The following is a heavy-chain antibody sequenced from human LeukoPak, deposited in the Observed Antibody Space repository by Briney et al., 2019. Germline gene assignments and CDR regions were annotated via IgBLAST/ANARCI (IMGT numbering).Heavy chain of an antibody. D-gene: IGHD3-10*01. J-gene: IGHJ4*02. CDR3: ARDRGDPGKQYFDY. CDR1: GGSISSGSYY. Sequence: PSETLSLTCTVSGGSISSGSYYWGWIRQPPGKGLEWIGSIYHSGSTYYNPSLKSRVTISVDTSKNQFSLKLSSVTAADTAVYYCARDRGDPGKQYFDYWGQGTLVTVSS. V-gene: IGHV4-39*07. CDR2: IYHSGST.